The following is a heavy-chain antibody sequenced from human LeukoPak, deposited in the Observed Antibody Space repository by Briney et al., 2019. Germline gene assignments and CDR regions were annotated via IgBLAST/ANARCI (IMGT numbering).Heavy chain of an antibody. D-gene: IGHD2-2*02. Sequence: SETLSLTCTVSGYSITSGYNWAWIRQPPGKVLEWIGSIYHGGSAYYNPSLKSRVTISVDTSKNQFSLKLSSVTAADTAVYYCVRYCSSTTCYTRAVDYWGQGTLVTVSS. J-gene: IGHJ4*02. V-gene: IGHV4-38-2*02. CDR1: GYSITSGYN. CDR2: IYHGGSA. CDR3: VRYCSSTTCYTRAVDY.